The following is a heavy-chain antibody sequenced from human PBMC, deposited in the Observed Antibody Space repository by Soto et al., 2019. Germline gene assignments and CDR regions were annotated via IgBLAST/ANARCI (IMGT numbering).Heavy chain of an antibody. V-gene: IGHV3-23*01. J-gene: IGHJ5*02. Sequence: EVQLLESGGGLVQPGGSLRLSCAASGFTFSSYAMSWVRQAPGKGLEWVSAISGSGGSTYYADSVKGRFTISRDNSKNTLYLQMNSLRAEDTAVYYCAKDQGDWDDSPLRFDPWGQGTLVTVSS. D-gene: IGHD1-26*01. CDR1: GFTFSSYA. CDR3: AKDQGDWDDSPLRFDP. CDR2: ISGSGGST.